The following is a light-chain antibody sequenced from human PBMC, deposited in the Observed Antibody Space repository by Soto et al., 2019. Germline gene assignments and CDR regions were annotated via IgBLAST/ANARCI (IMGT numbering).Light chain of an antibody. J-gene: IGKJ3*01. CDR3: QQYYSYRT. CDR2: AAS. CDR1: QGISSY. Sequence: AIRMTQSPSSLSASTGDRVTITCRASQGISSYLAWYQQKPGKAPKLLIYAASTLQSGVPSRFSGSASGTDFTLTISCLQSEDFATYNCQQYYSYRTFGPGTKVDIK. V-gene: IGKV1-8*01.